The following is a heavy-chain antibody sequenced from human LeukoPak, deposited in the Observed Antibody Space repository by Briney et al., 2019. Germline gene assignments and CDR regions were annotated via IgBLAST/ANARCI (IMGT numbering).Heavy chain of an antibody. D-gene: IGHD1-26*01. Sequence: GGSLRLSCAASGFTFSSYWMHWVRQAPGKGLVWVSRINSDGSSTSYADSVKGRLTISRDNAKNTLYLQMNSLRAEDTAVYYCARAEVGATGGIDYWGQGTLVTVSS. CDR3: ARAEVGATGGIDY. CDR1: GFTFSSYW. CDR2: INSDGSST. V-gene: IGHV3-74*01. J-gene: IGHJ4*02.